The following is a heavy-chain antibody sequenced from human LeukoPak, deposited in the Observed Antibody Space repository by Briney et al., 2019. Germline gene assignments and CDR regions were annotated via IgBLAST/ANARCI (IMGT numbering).Heavy chain of an antibody. CDR1: GGSLSGYY. CDR2: INHSGST. CDR3: AGLAARSRAFDI. V-gene: IGHV4-34*01. J-gene: IGHJ3*02. Sequence: SETLSLTCAVYGGSLSGYYWSWIRQPPGKGLEWIGEINHSGSTNYNPSLKSRVTISVDTSKNQFSLKLSSVTAADTAVYYCAGLAARSRAFDIWGQGTMVTVSS. D-gene: IGHD6-6*01.